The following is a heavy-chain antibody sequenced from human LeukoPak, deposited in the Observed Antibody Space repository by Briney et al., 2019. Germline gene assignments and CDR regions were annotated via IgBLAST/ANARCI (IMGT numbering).Heavy chain of an antibody. J-gene: IGHJ4*02. D-gene: IGHD5-24*01. CDR2: INAGNGNT. CDR3: ARVGLEDDFKLAY. V-gene: IGHV1-3*01. CDR1: GYTFTSYA. Sequence: ASVKVSCKASGYTFTSYAMHWVRQAPGQRLEWMGWINAGNGNTKYSQKFQGRVTITRDTSASTAYMELSSLRSEDTALYYCARVGLEDDFKLAYWGQGTLVTVSS.